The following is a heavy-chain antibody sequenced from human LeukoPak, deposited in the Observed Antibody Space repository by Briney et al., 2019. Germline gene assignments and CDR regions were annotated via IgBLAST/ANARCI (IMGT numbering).Heavy chain of an antibody. Sequence: GGSLRLSCAASGFTFSSYAMSWVRQAPGKGLEWVSAISGSGGSTYYADSVKGRFTISRDNSKNTLYLQMNSLRAEDTAVYYCAKDVMYDFWSGYYGSYFDYWGQGTLVTVSS. CDR1: GFTFSSYA. V-gene: IGHV3-23*01. J-gene: IGHJ4*02. CDR3: AKDVMYDFWSGYYGSYFDY. D-gene: IGHD3-3*01. CDR2: ISGSGGST.